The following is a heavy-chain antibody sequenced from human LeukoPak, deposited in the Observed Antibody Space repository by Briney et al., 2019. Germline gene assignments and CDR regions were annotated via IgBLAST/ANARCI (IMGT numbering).Heavy chain of an antibody. CDR1: GGTFSSYA. Sequence: SVKVSCKASGGTFSSYAISWVRQAPGQGLEWMGRIIPILGIANYAQKLQGRVTITADKSTSTAYMELSSLRSEDTAVYYCARSGPYSSGWSLWGQGTLVTVSS. D-gene: IGHD6-19*01. J-gene: IGHJ4*02. CDR3: ARSGPYSSGWSL. V-gene: IGHV1-69*04. CDR2: IIPILGIA.